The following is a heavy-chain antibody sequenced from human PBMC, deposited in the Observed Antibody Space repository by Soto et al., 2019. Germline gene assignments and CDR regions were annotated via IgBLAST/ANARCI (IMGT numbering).Heavy chain of an antibody. CDR1: GFTFSSYA. CDR2: ISGSGGST. Sequence: GGSLRLSCAASGFTFSSYAMSWVRQAPGKGLEWVSAISGSGGSTYYADSVKGRFTISRDNSKNTLYLQMNSLRAEDTAVYYCAKDIPPGWPRDAWYFDYWGQGTLVTVSS. D-gene: IGHD6-19*01. V-gene: IGHV3-23*01. CDR3: AKDIPPGWPRDAWYFDY. J-gene: IGHJ4*02.